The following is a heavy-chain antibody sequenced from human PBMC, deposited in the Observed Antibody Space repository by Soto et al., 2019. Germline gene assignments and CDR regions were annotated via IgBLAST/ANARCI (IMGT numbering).Heavy chain of an antibody. CDR3: ARDKSPHSSSCYN. D-gene: IGHD6-13*01. V-gene: IGHV1-69*13. CDR1: GGTFSSYA. Sequence: SVKVSCKASGGTFSSYAISWVRQAPGQGLEWMGGIIPIFGTANYAQKFQGRVTITADESTSTAYMELSSLRSEDTAVYYCARDKSPHSSSCYNWGQGTLVTVSS. CDR2: IIPIFGTA. J-gene: IGHJ4*02.